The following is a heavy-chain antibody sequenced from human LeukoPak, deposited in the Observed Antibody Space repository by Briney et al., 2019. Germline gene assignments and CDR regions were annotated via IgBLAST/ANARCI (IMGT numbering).Heavy chain of an antibody. J-gene: IGHJ6*02. CDR3: AREGYRYCSGGSCYRYYYGMDV. V-gene: IGHV1-69*05. CDR2: IIPIFGTA. CDR1: GGTFSSYA. D-gene: IGHD2-15*01. Sequence: SVKVSCKASGGTFSSYAISWVRQAPGQGLEWMGGIIPIFGTANYAQKLQGRVTMTTDTSTSTAYMELRSLRSDDTAVYYCAREGYRYCSGGSCYRYYYGMDVWGQGTTVTVSS.